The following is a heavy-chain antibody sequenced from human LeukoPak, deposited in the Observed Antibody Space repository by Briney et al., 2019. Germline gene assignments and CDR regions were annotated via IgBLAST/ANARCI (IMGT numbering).Heavy chain of an antibody. CDR1: GFTFSDYF. CDR3: AKMVRGVIFDY. V-gene: IGHV3-11*01. CDR2: ISSSGNTI. J-gene: IGHJ4*02. Sequence: GGSLRLSCAASGFTFSDYFMSWIRQAPGKGLEWLSYISSSGNTIYYADSVKGRFTISRDNAKNSLYLQMNSLRAEDTALYYCAKMVRGVIFDYWGQGTLVTVSS. D-gene: IGHD3-10*01.